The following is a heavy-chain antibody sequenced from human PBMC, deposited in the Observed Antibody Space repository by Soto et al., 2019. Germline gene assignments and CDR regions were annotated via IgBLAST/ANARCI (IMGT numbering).Heavy chain of an antibody. V-gene: IGHV4-59*01. CDR1: GGSFSGYY. CDR2: VYYSGST. J-gene: IGHJ4*02. Sequence: SETLSLTCAVYGGSFSGYYWSWIRQPPGKGLEWIGYVYYSGSTNYNPSLKSRVTISVDTSKNQFSLKLSSVTAADTAVYYCARDLDSSGYHRDWGQGTLVTVPQ. D-gene: IGHD3-22*01. CDR3: ARDLDSSGYHRD.